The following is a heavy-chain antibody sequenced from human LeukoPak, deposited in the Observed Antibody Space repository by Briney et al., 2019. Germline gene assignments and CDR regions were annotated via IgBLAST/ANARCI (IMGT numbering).Heavy chain of an antibody. Sequence: GGSLRLSCAASGSTFSNYGMHWVRQAPGKGLEWVAVIWYDGSNKYYADSVKGRFTISRDNSKNTLYLQMNSLRAEDTAVYYCAKDGAESSSYGMDVWGQGTTVTVSS. D-gene: IGHD6-13*01. CDR1: GSTFSNYG. V-gene: IGHV3-30*02. J-gene: IGHJ6*02. CDR3: AKDGAESSSYGMDV. CDR2: IWYDGSNK.